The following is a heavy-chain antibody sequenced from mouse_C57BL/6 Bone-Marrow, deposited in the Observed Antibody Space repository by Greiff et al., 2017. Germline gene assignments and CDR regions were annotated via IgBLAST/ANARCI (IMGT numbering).Heavy chain of an antibody. CDR2: IDPSDSYT. V-gene: IGHV1-59*01. J-gene: IGHJ1*03. CDR1: GYTFTSYW. CDR3: ARWLSGTSDWYFDV. Sequence: VQLQQPGAELVRPGTSVKLSCKASGYTFTSYWMHWVKQRPGQGLEWIGVIDPSDSYTNYNQKFKGKATLTVDTSSSTAYMQLRSLTSEDSAVEYCARWLSGTSDWYFDVWGTGTTVTVSS. D-gene: IGHD4-1*01.